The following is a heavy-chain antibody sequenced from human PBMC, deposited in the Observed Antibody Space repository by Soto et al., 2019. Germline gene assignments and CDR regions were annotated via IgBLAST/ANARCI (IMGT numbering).Heavy chain of an antibody. V-gene: IGHV1-2*04. Sequence: ASVKVSCKASGYTFTGYYMHWVRQAPGQGLEWMGWINPNSGGTNYAQKFQGWVTMTRDTSISTAYMELSRLRSDDTAVYYCARDRVEGSGSYYWRGRRRDAFDIWGQGTMVTVSS. J-gene: IGHJ3*02. D-gene: IGHD1-26*01. CDR3: ARDRVEGSGSYYWRGRRRDAFDI. CDR2: INPNSGGT. CDR1: GYTFTGYY.